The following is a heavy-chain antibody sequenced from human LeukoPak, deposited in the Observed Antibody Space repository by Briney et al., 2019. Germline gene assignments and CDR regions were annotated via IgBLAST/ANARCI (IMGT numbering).Heavy chain of an antibody. J-gene: IGHJ6*03. D-gene: IGHD3-16*01. CDR3: AKNAGDGGYYYYLDV. Sequence: PGGCLRLSCAASGFTFNNYAMSWVRQAPGKGLEWVSTISGGGDTTYYSVKGRFIISRDNSKNTLFLNSLRAEDTAIYFCAKNAGDGGYYYYLDVWGKGTPATVSS. CDR1: GFTFNNYA. V-gene: IGHV3-23*01. CDR2: ISGGGDTT.